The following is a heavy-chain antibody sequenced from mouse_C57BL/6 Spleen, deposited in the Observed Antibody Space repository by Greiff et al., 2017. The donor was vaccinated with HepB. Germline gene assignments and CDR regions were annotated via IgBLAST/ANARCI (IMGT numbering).Heavy chain of an antibody. CDR1: GFNIKDDY. V-gene: IGHV14-4*01. J-gene: IGHJ2*01. D-gene: IGHD2-4*01. CDR2: IDPENGDT. Sequence: VQLQQSGAELVRPGASVKLSCTASGFNIKDDYMHWVKQRPEQGLEWIGWIDPENGDTEYASKFQGKATITADTSSNTAYLQLSSLTSEDTAVYYCTTDYYDYYFDYWGQGTTLTVSS. CDR3: TTDYYDYYFDY.